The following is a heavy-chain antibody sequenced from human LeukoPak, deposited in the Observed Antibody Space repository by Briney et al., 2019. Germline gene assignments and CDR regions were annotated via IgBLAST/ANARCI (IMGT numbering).Heavy chain of an antibody. J-gene: IGHJ2*01. CDR3: ARGGKWGYWYFDL. V-gene: IGHV3-23*01. D-gene: IGHD1-26*01. CDR2: ISGSGGST. Sequence: QPGGSLRLSCAASGFTVSSNYMSWVRQAPGKGLEWVSAISGSGGSTYYADSVKSRFTISRDNAKNTVFLQMNNVRAEDTATYYCARGGKWGYWYFDLWGRGTLVTVSS. CDR1: GFTVSSNY.